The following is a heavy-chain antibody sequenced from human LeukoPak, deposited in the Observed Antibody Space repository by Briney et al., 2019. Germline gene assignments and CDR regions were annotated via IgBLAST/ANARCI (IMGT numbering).Heavy chain of an antibody. D-gene: IGHD6-13*01. Sequence: GGSLRLSCAASGFTFVNFWMSWVRQAPGKGPEWVANIRQDGSETYYLDSVKGRFTVSRDNSKNTLYLQMNSLRAEDTAVYYCAKSGSSSWFLDYWGQGALVTVSS. CDR3: AKSGSSSWFLDY. J-gene: IGHJ4*02. CDR1: GFTFVNFW. CDR2: IRQDGSET. V-gene: IGHV3-7*03.